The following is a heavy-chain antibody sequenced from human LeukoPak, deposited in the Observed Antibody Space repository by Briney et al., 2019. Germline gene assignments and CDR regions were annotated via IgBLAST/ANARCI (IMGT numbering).Heavy chain of an antibody. J-gene: IGHJ4*02. V-gene: IGHV4-31*03. CDR1: GDSISSGNYF. CDR2: IYYSGST. CDR3: ARSSGYGDWGTEPLYYFDY. Sequence: SETLSLTCTVSGDSISSGNYFWSWIRQYPGKGPEWIGHIYYSGSTYYNPSLRTRVTLSIDTSKNQFSLRLSSVTAADTAMYYCARSSGYGDWGTEPLYYFDYWGQGTLVTVSS. D-gene: IGHD4-17*01.